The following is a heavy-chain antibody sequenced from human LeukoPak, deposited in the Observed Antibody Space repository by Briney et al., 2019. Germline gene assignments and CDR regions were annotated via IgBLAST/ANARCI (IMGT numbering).Heavy chain of an antibody. D-gene: IGHD3-16*01. CDR3: ARDGGNYFDY. CDR1: GYTFTSYG. CDR2: IIPIFGTA. Sequence: GASVKVSCKASGYTFTSYGISWVRQAPGQGLEWMGGIIPIFGTANYAQKFQGRVTITTDESTSTAYMELSSLRSEDTAVYYCARDGGNYFDYWGQGTLVTVSS. V-gene: IGHV1-69*05. J-gene: IGHJ4*02.